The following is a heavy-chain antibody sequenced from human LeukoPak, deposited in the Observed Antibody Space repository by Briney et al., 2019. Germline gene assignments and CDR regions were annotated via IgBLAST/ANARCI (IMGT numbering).Heavy chain of an antibody. Sequence: GGSLRLSCAASGFTFSSYWMHWVRQTPGGGQVWVSRINSDGRTTSYADSVKGRFTISRDNAKNTLCLQMNSLKAEDTAVYHCARGAASNFDYWGQGTLVTVSS. CDR2: INSDGRTT. V-gene: IGHV3-74*01. J-gene: IGHJ4*02. D-gene: IGHD3-16*01. CDR3: ARGAASNFDY. CDR1: GFTFSSYW.